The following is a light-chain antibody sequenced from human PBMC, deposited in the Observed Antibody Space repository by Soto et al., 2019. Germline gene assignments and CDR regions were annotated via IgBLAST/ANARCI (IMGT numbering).Light chain of an antibody. CDR3: SSYSTTSTLV. Sequence: QSAPTQPASVSGSPGQSITISCTGTSSDIGSHDYVSWYQHHPGKAPKLIIYEVTNRPSGVSDRFSGSKSGSTASLIISGLQADDEADYYCSSYSTTSTLVFGSGTKLTVL. V-gene: IGLV2-14*01. J-gene: IGLJ1*01. CDR1: SSDIGSHDY. CDR2: EVT.